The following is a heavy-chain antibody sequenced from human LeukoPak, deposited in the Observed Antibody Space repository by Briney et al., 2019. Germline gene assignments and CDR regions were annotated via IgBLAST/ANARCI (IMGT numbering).Heavy chain of an antibody. Sequence: GASVKVSCKASGGTFSTYAINWVRQAPGQGLEWMRGIIPMYDTPTYAQQFQGRVTITTDESTTTAYMELSSLRSEDTAVYYCARSPGDSRPSWRGSSVWFDPWGQGSLVTVSS. D-gene: IGHD6-13*01. V-gene: IGHV1-69*05. CDR3: ARSPGDSRPSWRGSSVWFDP. CDR1: GGTFSTYA. J-gene: IGHJ5*02. CDR2: IIPMYDTP.